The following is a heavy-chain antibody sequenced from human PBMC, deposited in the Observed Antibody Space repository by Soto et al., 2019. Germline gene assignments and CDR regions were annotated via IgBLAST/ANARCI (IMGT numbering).Heavy chain of an antibody. V-gene: IGHV3-30-3*01. CDR1: GFTFSSYA. D-gene: IGHD2-21*02. CDR3: AKGGVLVVTATHFDY. J-gene: IGHJ4*02. CDR2: ISYDGGNK. Sequence: PGGSLRHSCAASGFTFSSYAMHWVRQAPGKGLEWVAVISYDGGNKYYADSVKGRFTISRDNSKNTLYLQMNSLRAEDTAVYYCAKGGVLVVTATHFDYWGQGTLVTVSS.